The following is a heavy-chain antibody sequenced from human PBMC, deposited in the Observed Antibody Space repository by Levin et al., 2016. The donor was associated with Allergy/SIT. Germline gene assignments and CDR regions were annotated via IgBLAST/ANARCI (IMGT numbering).Heavy chain of an antibody. J-gene: IGHJ4*02. Sequence: ASVKVSCKTSGYTFTSYDINWVRQAPGQGLEWMGWMNPHSGVTGYAQKFQGRFTMTRETSISTAYMELSSLRSEDTAVYYCARVLVVPSSTEKYFDFWGQGTLVTVSS. D-gene: IGHD2-2*01. CDR1: GYTFTSYD. CDR3: ARVLVVPSSTEKYFDF. CDR2: MNPHSGVT. V-gene: IGHV1-8*01.